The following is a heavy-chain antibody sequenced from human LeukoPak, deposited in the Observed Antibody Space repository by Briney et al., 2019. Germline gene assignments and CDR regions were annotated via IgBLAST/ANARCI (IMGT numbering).Heavy chain of an antibody. V-gene: IGHV4-31*03. CDR3: ARGDIVVVPAAIVDAFDI. CDR2: IYYSGST. CDR1: GGSLSSGGYY. D-gene: IGHD2-2*02. Sequence: SETQSLTCTVSGGSLSSGGYYWSWIRQHPGKGLEWMGYIYYSGSTYYNPSLKSRVTISVDTSKNQFSPKLSSVTAADTAVYYCARGDIVVVPAAIVDAFDIWGQGTMVTVSS. J-gene: IGHJ3*02.